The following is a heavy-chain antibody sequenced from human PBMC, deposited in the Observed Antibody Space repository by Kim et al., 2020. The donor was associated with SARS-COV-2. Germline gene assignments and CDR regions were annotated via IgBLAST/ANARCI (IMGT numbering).Heavy chain of an antibody. D-gene: IGHD3-3*01. J-gene: IGHJ5*02. Sequence: KVRVTISVDTSKNQFSLKLSSVTAADTAVYYCARTKRITIFGVVQWFDPWGQGTLVTVSS. V-gene: IGHV4-30-2*05. CDR3: ARTKRITIFGVVQWFDP.